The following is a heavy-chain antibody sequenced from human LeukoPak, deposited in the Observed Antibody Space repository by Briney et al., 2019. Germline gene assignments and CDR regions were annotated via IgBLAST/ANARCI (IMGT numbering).Heavy chain of an antibody. CDR2: IKPNSGGT. CDR1: GYSFADYY. Sequence: ASVKVSCKASGYSFADYYMHWVRQAPGQGLEWMGWIKPNSGGTRSAQKFQGRVTMTRDTSISTAYMELSSLRYDDTAVYYCARGSPYDAFDIWGQGTMVTVSS. J-gene: IGHJ3*02. CDR3: ARGSPYDAFDI. V-gene: IGHV1-2*02.